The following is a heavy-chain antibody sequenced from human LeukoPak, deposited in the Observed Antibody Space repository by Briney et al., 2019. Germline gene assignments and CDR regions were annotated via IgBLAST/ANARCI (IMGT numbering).Heavy chain of an antibody. CDR3: ARAWIAAAGSDTLDY. D-gene: IGHD6-13*01. CDR2: INSDGSSK. J-gene: IGHJ4*02. Sequence: GGSLRLSCAASGFTFSSYWMHWVRQAPGKGLVWVSRINSDGSSKTYADSVKGRFTISRDNAKNTLYLQMNSLRAEDTAVYYCARAWIAAAGSDTLDYWGQGTLVTVSS. V-gene: IGHV3-74*03. CDR1: GFTFSSYW.